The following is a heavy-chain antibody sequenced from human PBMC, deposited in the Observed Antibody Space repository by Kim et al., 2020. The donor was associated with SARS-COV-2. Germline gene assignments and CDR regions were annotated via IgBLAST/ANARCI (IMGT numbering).Heavy chain of an antibody. Sequence: SETLSLTCAVYGGSFSGYYWSWIRQPPGKGLEWIGEINHSGSTNYNPSLKSRVTISVDTSKNQFSLKLSSVTAADTAVYYCARASSYYDYVWGSYRSGWFDPWGQGTLVTVSS. CDR1: GGSFSGYY. CDR2: INHSGST. J-gene: IGHJ5*02. V-gene: IGHV4-34*01. D-gene: IGHD3-16*02. CDR3: ARASSYYDYVWGSYRSGWFDP.